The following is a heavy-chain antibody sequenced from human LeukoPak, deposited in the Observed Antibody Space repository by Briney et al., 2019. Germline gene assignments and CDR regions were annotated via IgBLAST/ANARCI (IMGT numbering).Heavy chain of an antibody. V-gene: IGHV3-15*01. CDR2: IKSNVDGGTA. CDR3: MSDRLHQGGVDY. Sequence: GGSLRLSCAASGLYFTDAWMSWVRLAPGKGLEWVGRIKSNVDGGTADYMTPVKGRFTISRDDSKNTLYLQLNSLKTEDTAIYYCMSDRLHQGGVDYWGQGTLVTVSS. D-gene: IGHD3-16*01. CDR1: GLYFTDAW. J-gene: IGHJ4*02.